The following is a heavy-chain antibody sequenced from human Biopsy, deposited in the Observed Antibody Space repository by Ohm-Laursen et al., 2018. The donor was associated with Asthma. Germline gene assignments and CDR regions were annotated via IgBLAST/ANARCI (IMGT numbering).Heavy chain of an antibody. CDR1: GYTFSRYS. D-gene: IGHD3-3*01. J-gene: IGHJ6*02. CDR2: ISTASSFI. Sequence: SLRLSCTASGYTFSRYSIHWVRQIPGKGLEWVASISTASSFIYYADSVRGRFTTSRDNARNSVYLQMNSLRDEDTAVYYCARMITIFGVVSRGMDVWGQGTTVTVSS. V-gene: IGHV3-21*01. CDR3: ARMITIFGVVSRGMDV.